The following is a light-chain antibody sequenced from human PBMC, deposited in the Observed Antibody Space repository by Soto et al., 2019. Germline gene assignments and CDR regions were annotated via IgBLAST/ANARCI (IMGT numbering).Light chain of an antibody. CDR1: LSNIGSNF. CDR2: RNN. J-gene: IGLJ2*01. CDR3: AAWDDSLSGVV. Sequence: QSVLTQQPSASGTPGQRVTISCSGSLSNIGSNFIYWYQQLPGSAPKLLINRNNERPSGVPDRFSGSKSGTSASLAISGLRSEDEADYHCAAWDDSLSGVVFGGGTKLTVL. V-gene: IGLV1-47*01.